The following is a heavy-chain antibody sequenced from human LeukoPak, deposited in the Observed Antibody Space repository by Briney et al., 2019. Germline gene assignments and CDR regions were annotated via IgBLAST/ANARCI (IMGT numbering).Heavy chain of an antibody. D-gene: IGHD2-15*01. J-gene: IGHJ4*02. CDR1: GGSISSSSYY. CDR2: IYYSGCT. V-gene: IGHV4-39*07. CDR3: ARDGLLPD. Sequence: SETLSLTCTVSGGSISSSSYYWGWIRQPPGKGLEWIGSIYYSGCTYYNPSLKSRVTISVDTSKNQFSLKLSSVTAADTAVYYCARDGLLPDWGQGTLVTVSS.